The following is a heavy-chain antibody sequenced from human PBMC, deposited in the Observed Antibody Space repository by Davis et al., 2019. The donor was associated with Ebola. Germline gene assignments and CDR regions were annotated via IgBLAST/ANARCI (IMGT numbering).Heavy chain of an antibody. V-gene: IGHV1-18*04. CDR1: GYTFTSYG. D-gene: IGHD3-3*01. J-gene: IGHJ6*02. Sequence: ASVKVSCKASGYTFTSYGISWVRQAPGQGLEWMGWISAYNGNTNYAQKLQGRVTMTTDTSTSTAYMELRSLRSDDTAVYYCATTYDFWSGHDDYGMDVWGQGTTVTVSS. CDR3: ATTYDFWSGHDDYGMDV. CDR2: ISAYNGNT.